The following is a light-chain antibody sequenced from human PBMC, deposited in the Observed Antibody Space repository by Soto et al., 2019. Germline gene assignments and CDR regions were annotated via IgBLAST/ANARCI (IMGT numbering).Light chain of an antibody. Sequence: QPVLTQSSSASASLGSSVKLTCTLSSGHSSYIIAWHQQQPGKAPPYLMKLEGSGSYNKGSGVPDRFSGSSSGADRYLTISNLQFEDEADYYCETWDSNTWVFGGGTKLTVL. J-gene: IGLJ3*02. CDR1: SGHSSYI. V-gene: IGLV4-60*02. CDR3: ETWDSNTWV. CDR2: LEGSGSY.